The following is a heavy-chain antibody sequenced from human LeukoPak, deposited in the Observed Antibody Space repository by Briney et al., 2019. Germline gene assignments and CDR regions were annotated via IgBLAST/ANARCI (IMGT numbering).Heavy chain of an antibody. V-gene: IGHV4-59*08. D-gene: IGHD2-2*01. J-gene: IGHJ4*02. CDR1: GGSISRYY. Sequence: SETLSLTCTVSGGSISRYYWSWIRKPPGKGLEWIGYIYYSGSTDYNPSLKSRVTISVDTSKNQFSLKLSSVTAADTAVYYCARRDCSRTSCPIDYWGQGTLVTVSS. CDR2: IYYSGST. CDR3: ARRDCSRTSCPIDY.